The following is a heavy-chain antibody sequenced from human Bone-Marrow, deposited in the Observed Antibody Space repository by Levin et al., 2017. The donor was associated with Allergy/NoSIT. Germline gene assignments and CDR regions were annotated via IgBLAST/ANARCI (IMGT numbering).Heavy chain of an antibody. Sequence: GGSLRLSCAASGFTFDDYAMHWVRQAPGKGLEWVSGISWNSGSIGYADSVKGRFTISRDNAKNSLYLQMNSLRAEDTALYYCAKAGGPSIAVAGTGDYWGQGTLVTVSS. CDR1: GFTFDDYA. CDR2: ISWNSGSI. CDR3: AKAGGPSIAVAGTGDY. D-gene: IGHD6-19*01. V-gene: IGHV3-9*01. J-gene: IGHJ4*02.